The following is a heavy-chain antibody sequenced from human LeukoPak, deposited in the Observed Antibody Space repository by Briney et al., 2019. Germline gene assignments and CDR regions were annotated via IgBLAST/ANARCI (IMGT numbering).Heavy chain of an antibody. J-gene: IGHJ6*03. D-gene: IGHD3-10*01. CDR2: IKQDGSEK. CDR3: ARAQSDGWGSYHLPTHSYMDV. Sequence: SGGSLRLSCVASGFRFSSDWLNWVRQAPGKGLEWVANIKQDGSEKYYVDSVKGRFSISSDNAKNSVYLQMNSLRVEDTAVYFCARAQSDGWGSYHLPTHSYMDVWGNGTTVIVSS. CDR1: GFRFSSDW. V-gene: IGHV3-7*01.